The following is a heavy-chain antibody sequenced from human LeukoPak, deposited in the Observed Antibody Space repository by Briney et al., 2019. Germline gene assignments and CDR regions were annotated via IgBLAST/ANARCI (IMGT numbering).Heavy chain of an antibody. Sequence: GASLRLSCAASGFTFSNYAISWVRQAPGKGLEWVSRISGSDIRTYYADSVTGRFTISRDNSKSTVYLQMNNLRAEDTALYYCAKDVRGYDRPVDYWGQGTLVTVSS. CDR2: ISGSDIRT. V-gene: IGHV3-23*01. CDR1: GFTFSNYA. CDR3: AKDVRGYDRPVDY. D-gene: IGHD5-12*01. J-gene: IGHJ4*02.